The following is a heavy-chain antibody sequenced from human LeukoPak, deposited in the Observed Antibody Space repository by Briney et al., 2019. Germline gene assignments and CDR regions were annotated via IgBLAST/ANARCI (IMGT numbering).Heavy chain of an antibody. CDR3: TRDQMNY. CDR2: IFSNGDT. Sequence: LGGSLRLSCTASEFTVSRNYMLWVRQAPGKGLEWVSLIFSNGDTHYADSVKGRFTISRDTSKNTVYLQMNSLRVEDTAMYYCTRDQMNYWGQGTLVTVSS. J-gene: IGHJ4*02. V-gene: IGHV3-53*01. D-gene: IGHD5-24*01. CDR1: EFTVSRNY.